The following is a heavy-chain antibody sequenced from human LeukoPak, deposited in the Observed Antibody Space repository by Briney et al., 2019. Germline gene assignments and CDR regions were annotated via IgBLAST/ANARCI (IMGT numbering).Heavy chain of an antibody. CDR1: GYTLTGYY. CDR3: ARREQWLVGDDY. D-gene: IGHD6-19*01. CDR2: LSTYNGNT. V-gene: IGHV1-18*01. J-gene: IGHJ4*02. Sequence: ASVKVSCKASGYTLTGYYMHWVRQAPGQGLEWMGWLSTYNGNTHYAQKLQGRVTMTTDTSTSTAYMDLRSLRADDTAVYYCARREQWLVGDDYWGQGTLVTVSS.